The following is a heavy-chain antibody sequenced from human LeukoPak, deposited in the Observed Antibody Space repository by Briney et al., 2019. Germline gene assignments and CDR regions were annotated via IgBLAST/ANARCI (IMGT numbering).Heavy chain of an antibody. CDR2: ISAYNGNT. V-gene: IGHV1-18*01. CDR3: ARSGLYYYDSSGWVPFDY. Sequence: ASVKVSCKTSGYTFSTYGIAWVRQAPGQGLEWMGWISAYNGNTNYAQNLQGRVTMTTDTSTSTAYMELRSLRSDDTAVYYCARSGLYYYDSSGWVPFDYWGQGTLVTVSS. CDR1: GYTFSTYG. J-gene: IGHJ4*02. D-gene: IGHD3-22*01.